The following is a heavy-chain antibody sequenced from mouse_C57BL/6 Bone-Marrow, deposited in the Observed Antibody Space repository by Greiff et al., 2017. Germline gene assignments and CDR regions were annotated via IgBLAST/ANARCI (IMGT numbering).Heavy chain of an antibody. CDR2: IYPEDGET. J-gene: IGHJ4*01. Sequence: EVKLVESGAELVKPGASVKLSCTASGFNITDYYMHWVKQRTEQGLEWIGWIYPEDGETKYAPKFQGKATITADTSSNTAYLQLSSVTSEDTVVYYCARHSSYYAMDYWGQGTSVTVSS. D-gene: IGHD1-1*01. CDR3: ARHSSYYAMDY. CDR1: GFNITDYY. V-gene: IGHV14-2*01.